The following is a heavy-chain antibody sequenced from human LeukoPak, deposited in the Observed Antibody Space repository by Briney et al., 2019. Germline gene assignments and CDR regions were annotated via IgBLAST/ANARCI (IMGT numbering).Heavy chain of an antibody. CDR2: IYPGDSDT. Sequence: GESLQISCKGSGYSFTTYWIGWVRQMPGEGLEWMGIIYPGDSDTRYSPSFQGQITISADKSINTAYLQWNSLRASDTAMYYCARRLTTEETFDYWGQGTLVTVSS. V-gene: IGHV5-51*01. D-gene: IGHD1-1*01. CDR1: GYSFTTYW. CDR3: ARRLTTEETFDY. J-gene: IGHJ4*02.